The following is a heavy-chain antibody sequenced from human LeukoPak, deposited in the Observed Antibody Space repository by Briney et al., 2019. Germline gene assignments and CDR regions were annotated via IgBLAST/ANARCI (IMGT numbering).Heavy chain of an antibody. CDR1: GFTFSTYA. D-gene: IGHD2-21*01. Sequence: PGGSLRLSCAASGFTFSTYAMSWVRQAPGKGLEWVSAISDSGAGTYFADSVKGRFSISRDNSKNTLYLYMNSLGADDTAVYYCAKSTCGGSACHGGYFQHWGQGTLVTVSS. CDR2: ISDSGAGT. J-gene: IGHJ1*01. V-gene: IGHV3-23*01. CDR3: AKSTCGGSACHGGYFQH.